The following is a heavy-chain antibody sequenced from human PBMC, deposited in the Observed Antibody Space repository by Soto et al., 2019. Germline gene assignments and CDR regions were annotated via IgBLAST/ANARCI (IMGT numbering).Heavy chain of an antibody. CDR3: AICKSIDAEICNRFDP. V-gene: IGHV1-2*02. Sequence: QVQPVQSGAEVKKPGASVKISCKASGHTFTGYYIHWVRQSPGQGREWMGWINHNSGGTDYGQRFQVRVTMTRDTSSSTVYMEWTRLRYAETPVYYFAICKSIDAEICNRFDPCGQGTLVTVSS. CDR2: INHNSGGT. D-gene: IGHD2-2*01. CDR1: GHTFTGYY. J-gene: IGHJ5*02.